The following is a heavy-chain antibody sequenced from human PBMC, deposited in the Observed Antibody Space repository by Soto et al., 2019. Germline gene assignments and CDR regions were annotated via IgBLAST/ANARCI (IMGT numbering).Heavy chain of an antibody. CDR2: TYSGGSS. CDR1: GFTVSSSH. Sequence: GGSLRLSCGVSGFTVSSSHMSWVRQAPGKGQKWVSVTYSGGSSYYADSVKGRFTISRDNFEIMLYLQMNSLRAEDTAVYYCAHSRLAAAGLFNYWGQGTLVTVSS. V-gene: IGHV3-66*01. D-gene: IGHD6-13*01. CDR3: AHSRLAAAGLFNY. J-gene: IGHJ4*02.